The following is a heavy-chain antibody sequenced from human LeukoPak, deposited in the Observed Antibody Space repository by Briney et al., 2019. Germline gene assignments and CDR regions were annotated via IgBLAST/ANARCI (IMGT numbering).Heavy chain of an antibody. J-gene: IGHJ5*02. CDR2: IYHSGST. Sequence: SETLSLTCAVSGYSISSGYYWGWVRQPPGKGLEWIGSIYHSGSTYYNPSLKSRVTISVDTSKNQFSLMLSSVTAADTAVYYCARDSAAAGLTWFGPWGQGTLVTVSS. CDR1: GYSISSGYY. D-gene: IGHD6-13*01. V-gene: IGHV4-38-2*02. CDR3: ARDSAAAGLTWFGP.